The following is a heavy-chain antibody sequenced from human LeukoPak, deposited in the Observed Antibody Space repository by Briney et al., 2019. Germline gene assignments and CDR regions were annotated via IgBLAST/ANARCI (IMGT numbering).Heavy chain of an antibody. CDR3: ARRGAALVWAALMVGAKNDAFDI. V-gene: IGHV4-34*01. CDR2: INHSGST. J-gene: IGHJ3*02. D-gene: IGHD1-26*01. Sequence: SETLSLTCAVYGGSFSGYYWSWIRQPPGKGREGMGEINHSGSTNYNPSLKSRVTISVDTSKNQFSLKLSSVTAADTAVYYCARRGAALVWAALMVGAKNDAFDIWGQGTMVTVSS. CDR1: GGSFSGYY.